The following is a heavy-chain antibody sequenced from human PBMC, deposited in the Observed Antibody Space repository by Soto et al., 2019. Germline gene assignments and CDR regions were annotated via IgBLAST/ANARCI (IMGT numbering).Heavy chain of an antibody. J-gene: IGHJ6*02. V-gene: IGHV1-2*02. CDR1: GYTFTDYY. Sequence: GASVKGSCKASGYTFTDYYMHWGRQAPGQGLEWMGWINPNSGGTNYAQKFQGRVTMTRVTSISTAYMELSSLRSDDTALYYCAKDPNIVVVPAATGGVDVWGQGTTVTVSS. D-gene: IGHD2-2*01. CDR3: AKDPNIVVVPAATGGVDV. CDR2: INPNSGGT.